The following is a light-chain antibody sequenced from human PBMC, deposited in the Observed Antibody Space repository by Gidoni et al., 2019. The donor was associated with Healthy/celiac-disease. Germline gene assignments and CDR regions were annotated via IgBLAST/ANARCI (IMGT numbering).Light chain of an antibody. CDR1: QSINNY. J-gene: IGKJ4*01. Sequence: DIQMIQSPPSLSASAGDRVTITCRASQSINNYLNWYLQKPGKAPKLLIYAASSLQSGVPSRFSGSGSGTDFTRTISSLQPEDFATYYCQQSYSTPLTFXXXTKVELK. CDR3: QQSYSTPLT. CDR2: AAS. V-gene: IGKV1-39*01.